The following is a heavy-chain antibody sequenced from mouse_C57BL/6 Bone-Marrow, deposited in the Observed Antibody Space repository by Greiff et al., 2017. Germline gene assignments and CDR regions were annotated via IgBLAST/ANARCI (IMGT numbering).Heavy chain of an antibody. J-gene: IGHJ3*01. Sequence: QVTLKESGPGILQPSQTLSLTCSFSGFSLSTFGMGVGWIRQPSGKGLEWLAHIWWDDDKYYNPALKSRLTISKDTSKNQVVLKSANVDTADTATYYCARISDSSGFPGFAYWGQGTLVTVSA. CDR3: ARISDSSGFPGFAY. D-gene: IGHD3-2*02. V-gene: IGHV8-8*01. CDR1: GFSLSTFGMG. CDR2: IWWDDDK.